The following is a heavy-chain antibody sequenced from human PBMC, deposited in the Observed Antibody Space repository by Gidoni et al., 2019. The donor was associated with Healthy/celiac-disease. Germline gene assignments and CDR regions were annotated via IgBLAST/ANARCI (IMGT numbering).Heavy chain of an antibody. J-gene: IGHJ5*02. V-gene: IGHV3-66*02. CDR1: GLTVSSNY. Sequence: EVQRVASGGGLVQPGGSLRLSWAASGLTVSSNYMSWVRQAPGKGLEWVSVIYSGGSTYYADSVKGRFTISRDNSKNTLYLQMNSLRAEDTAVYYCARDLYYDSMMAFDPWGQGTLVTVSS. D-gene: IGHD3-22*01. CDR3: ARDLYYDSMMAFDP. CDR2: IYSGGST.